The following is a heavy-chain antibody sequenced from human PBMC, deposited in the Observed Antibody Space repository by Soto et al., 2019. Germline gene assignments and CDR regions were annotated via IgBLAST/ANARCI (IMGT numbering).Heavy chain of an antibody. D-gene: IGHD3-3*01. CDR2: IKSKTSGGTT. J-gene: IGHJ4*02. CDR3: SPGAPESGLPWRY. Sequence: GGSLRLSCAASGFSFNDAWMGWVRQVPGKGLEWVGRIKSKTSGGTTDYAAPVKGRFTISRDDSQNTLYLQMDSLKTEDTAVYYCSPGAPESGLPWRYWGRGTRVTVAS. V-gene: IGHV3-15*01. CDR1: GFSFNDAW.